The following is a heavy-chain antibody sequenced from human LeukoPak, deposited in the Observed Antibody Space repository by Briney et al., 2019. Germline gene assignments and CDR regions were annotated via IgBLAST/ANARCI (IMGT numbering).Heavy chain of an antibody. CDR2: IYPSGST. J-gene: IGHJ5*02. D-gene: IGHD1-26*01. CDR3: ARAFELYLFDP. Sequence: PSQTLSLTCTVSGGSITSGSYYWTWIRQPAGKGLEWIGRIYPSGSTNYNPSLKSRVTISVDTSRNQFSLRLTSVTAADTAVYYCARAFELYLFDPWGQGTLVTVSS. CDR1: GGSITSGSYY. V-gene: IGHV4-61*02.